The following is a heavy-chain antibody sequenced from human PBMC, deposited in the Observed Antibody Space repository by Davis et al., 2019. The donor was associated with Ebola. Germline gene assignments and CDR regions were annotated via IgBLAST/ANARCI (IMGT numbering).Heavy chain of an antibody. D-gene: IGHD2-2*01. V-gene: IGHV1-18*01. CDR2: ISAYNGNT. CDR1: GYTFTSYG. CDR3: AVDIVVVPAAMGDYGMDV. J-gene: IGHJ6*02. Sequence: ASVKVSCKASGYTFTSYGISWVRQAPGQGLEWMGWISAYNGNTNYAQKLQGRVTMTTDTSTSTAYMELRSLRSDDTAVYYCAVDIVVVPAAMGDYGMDVWGQGTTVTVSS.